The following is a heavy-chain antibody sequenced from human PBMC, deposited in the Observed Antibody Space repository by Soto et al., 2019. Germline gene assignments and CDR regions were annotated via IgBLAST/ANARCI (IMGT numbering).Heavy chain of an antibody. CDR3: ARGGYCTNGVCYPYYYGMDV. V-gene: IGHV1-69*13. CDR2: IIPIFGTA. J-gene: IGHJ6*02. CDR1: GGTFSSYA. Sequence: SVKVSCKASGGTFSSYAISWVRQAPGQGLEWMGGIIPIFGTANYAQKFQGRVTITADESTSTAYMELSSLRSEDTAVYHCARGGYCTNGVCYPYYYGMDVWGQGTTVTVSS. D-gene: IGHD2-8*01.